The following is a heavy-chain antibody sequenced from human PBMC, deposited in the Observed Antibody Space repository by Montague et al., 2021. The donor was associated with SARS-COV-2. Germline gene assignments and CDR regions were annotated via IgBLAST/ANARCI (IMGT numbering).Heavy chain of an antibody. CDR3: ARGGVGATWGFDI. D-gene: IGHD1-26*01. Sequence: FRSLSWSASGFTVNSNYMSWFRQAPGKGLEWVALIYSGGDTTYAFSVRDRFTISRDNSKNTLYLQMNSLRVEDTAVFYCARGGVGATWGFDIWGQGTMVTVSS. CDR1: GFTVNSNY. V-gene: IGHV3-53*01. CDR2: IYSGGDT. J-gene: IGHJ3*02.